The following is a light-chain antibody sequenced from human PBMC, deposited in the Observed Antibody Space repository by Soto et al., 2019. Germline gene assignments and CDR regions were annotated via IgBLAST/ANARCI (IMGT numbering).Light chain of an antibody. V-gene: IGKV3-11*01. CDR1: QSVSRH. CDR2: DSF. J-gene: IGKJ1*01. Sequence: EIVLTQYPVTLSLSPGERATLSCRASQSVSRHLAWYQQKPGQAPRLLIYDSFDRATGLPARFSGSGSGTDFTLTISSREPDDFAVYYCQQRNNWPWTFGQGTRVEVK. CDR3: QQRNNWPWT.